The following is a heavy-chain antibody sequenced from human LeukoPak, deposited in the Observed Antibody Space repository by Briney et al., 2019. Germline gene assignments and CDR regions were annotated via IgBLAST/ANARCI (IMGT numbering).Heavy chain of an antibody. CDR2: IYPDDSQT. CDR3: ARHEVAVAGTTVDY. V-gene: IGHV5-51*01. Sequence: GESLKISCKGSGYYFNNYWITWVRQMPGKGLEWMGIIYPDDSQTRYSASFEGQVTISADKSIRTAYLQWRSLKASDTAMYYCARHEVAVAGTTVDYWGQGTLVTVSS. D-gene: IGHD6-19*01. J-gene: IGHJ4*02. CDR1: GYYFNNYW.